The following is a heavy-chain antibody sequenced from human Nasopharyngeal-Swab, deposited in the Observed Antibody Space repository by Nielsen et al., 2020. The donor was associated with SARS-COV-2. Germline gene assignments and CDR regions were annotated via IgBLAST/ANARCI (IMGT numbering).Heavy chain of an antibody. D-gene: IGHD3-10*01. CDR1: GGSISSYY. CDR2: IYYSGST. CDR3: ARVGADYYGSGSYYFDY. J-gene: IGHJ4*02. V-gene: IGHV4-59*01. Sequence: SETLSLTCTVSGGSISSYYWSWIRQPPGKGLEWIGYIYYSGSTNYNPSLKSRVTISVDTSNNQFSLKLSSVTAADTAVYYCARVGADYYGSGSYYFDYWGQGTLVTVSS.